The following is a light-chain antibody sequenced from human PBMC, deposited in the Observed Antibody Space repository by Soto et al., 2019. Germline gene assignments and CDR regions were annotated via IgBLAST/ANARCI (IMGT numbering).Light chain of an antibody. CDR3: QQRPNWPLT. CDR1: QSISSH. V-gene: IGKV3-11*01. J-gene: IGKJ4*02. Sequence: EIVLTQSPATLSLSPGERATLSCRASQSISSHLAWYQQKPGQAPRLLIYDASNRATGIPVRFSGSGSGTDFTLTINSLEPEDCAVYYCQQRPNWPLTFGGGTKVENK. CDR2: DAS.